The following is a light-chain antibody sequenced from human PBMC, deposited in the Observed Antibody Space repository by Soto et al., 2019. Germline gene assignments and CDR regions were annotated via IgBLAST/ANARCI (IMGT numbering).Light chain of an antibody. CDR2: EVT. J-gene: IGLJ3*02. CDR3: GAWDDSLSAWV. Sequence: QSALTQPASVSGSPGQSITISCTGTSGDIGSYNRVSWYQQHPGKAPKLIIYEVTDRPSGVSNRFSAYKSGTSASLAISGLRSEDEAVYYCGAWDDSLSAWVFGGGTKLTVL. CDR1: SGDIGSYNR. V-gene: IGLV2-14*01.